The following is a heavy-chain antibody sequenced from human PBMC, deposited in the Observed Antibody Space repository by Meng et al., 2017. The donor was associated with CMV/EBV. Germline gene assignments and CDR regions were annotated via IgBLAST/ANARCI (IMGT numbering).Heavy chain of an antibody. V-gene: IGHV3-21*01. D-gene: IGHD2-15*01. CDR3: ARDKGYYSGGSCYWDAFDI. J-gene: IGHJ3*02. Sequence: GESLKISCAASGFTFSSYSMNWVRQAPGKGLEWVSSISSSSSYIYYADSVKGRFTISRDNAKNSLYLQMNSLRAEDTAVYYCARDKGYYSGGSCYWDAFDIWGQGTMVTVSS. CDR2: ISSSSSYI. CDR1: GFTFSSYS.